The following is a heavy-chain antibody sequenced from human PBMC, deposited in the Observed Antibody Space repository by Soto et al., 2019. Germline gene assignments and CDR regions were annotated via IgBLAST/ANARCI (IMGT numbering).Heavy chain of an antibody. CDR1: GFTFSNYA. D-gene: IGHD6-13*01. CDR3: VKDRGPVAAAYDY. V-gene: IGHV3-23*01. Sequence: GSLRLACTASGFTFSNYAVSWVRQAPGKGLEWVSSISGSGGYTYYADSVKGRLTISRDNSKNTLYVQMHSLRAEDKAVYYCVKDRGPVAAAYDYWGQGTLVTVYS. CDR2: ISGSGGYT. J-gene: IGHJ4*02.